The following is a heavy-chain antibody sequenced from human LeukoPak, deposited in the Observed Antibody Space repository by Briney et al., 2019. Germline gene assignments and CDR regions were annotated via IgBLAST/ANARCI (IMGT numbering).Heavy chain of an antibody. CDR2: ISGSGGST. D-gene: IGHD3-10*01. CDR1: GFTFSSYW. V-gene: IGHV3-23*01. J-gene: IGHJ6*02. Sequence: PGGSLRLSCAASGFTFSSYWMSWVRQAPGKGLEWVAFISGSGGSTKYADSVKGRFAISRDNSKTTLYLQMNSLRAEDTAVYFCAKDHSPFGSGSYSTRYYGMDVWGQGTTVTVS. CDR3: AKDHSPFGSGSYSTRYYGMDV.